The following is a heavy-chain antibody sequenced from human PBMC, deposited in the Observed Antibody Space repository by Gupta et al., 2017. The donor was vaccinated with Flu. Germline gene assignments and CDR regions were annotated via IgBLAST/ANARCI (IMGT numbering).Heavy chain of an antibody. J-gene: IGHJ4*02. V-gene: IGHV4-39*01. CDR2: IFNSGST. CDR1: GGSISSTSYY. CDR3: ARHATRGWSHYFDS. D-gene: IGHD6-19*01. Sequence: QLQLQESGPGLVKPSATLSLTCTVSGGSISSTSYYWGWIRQPPGKGLEWIGSIFNSGSTYYNPSLKSRVTISVDTSKNQFSLKLRSVTAADTAVYYCARHATRGWSHYFDSWGQGTLVPVSP.